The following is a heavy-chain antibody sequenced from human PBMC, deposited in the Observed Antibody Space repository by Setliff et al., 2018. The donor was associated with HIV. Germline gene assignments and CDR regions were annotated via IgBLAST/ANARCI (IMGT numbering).Heavy chain of an antibody. J-gene: IGHJ4*02. V-gene: IGHV3-7*01. CDR3: ARDYLVAGLDY. Sequence: LRLSCAASGFAFNNFWMSWVRQAPGKGLEWVANINQDGSEKNYVDSLKGRFTISRDTAKNSLYLQMNSLSVEDTAVYYCARDYLVAGLDYWGQGTLVTVSS. CDR2: INQDGSEK. D-gene: IGHD6-19*01. CDR1: GFAFNNFW.